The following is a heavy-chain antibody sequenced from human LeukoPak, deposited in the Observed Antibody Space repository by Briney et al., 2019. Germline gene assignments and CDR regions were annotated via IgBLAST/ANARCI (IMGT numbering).Heavy chain of an antibody. CDR3: AKLSGSSCYSPGSY. V-gene: IGHV3-23*01. D-gene: IGHD2-15*01. CDR1: GFTFTTDG. Sequence: GGSLRLSCAAAGFTFTTDGMSWVRQAPGKGREWVSVISDSGGSTYYADSVKGRFTISRDNSKNTLYLQMNSLRADDTAVYYCAKLSGSSCYSPGSYWGQGTLVTVSS. CDR2: ISDSGGST. J-gene: IGHJ4*02.